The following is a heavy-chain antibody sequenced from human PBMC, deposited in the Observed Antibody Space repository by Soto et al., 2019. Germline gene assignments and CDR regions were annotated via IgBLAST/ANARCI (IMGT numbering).Heavy chain of an antibody. CDR2: ISGSGGST. CDR3: AKDGGVSGLRFLEWLPRWGDAFDI. Sequence: EVQLLESGGGLVQPGGSLRLSCAASGFTFSSYAMSWVRQAPGKGLEWVSAISGSGGSTYYADSVKGRFTISRDNSKNTLYLQMNSLRAEDTAVYYCAKDGGVSGLRFLEWLPRWGDAFDIWGQGTMVTVSS. CDR1: GFTFSSYA. J-gene: IGHJ3*02. V-gene: IGHV3-23*01. D-gene: IGHD3-3*01.